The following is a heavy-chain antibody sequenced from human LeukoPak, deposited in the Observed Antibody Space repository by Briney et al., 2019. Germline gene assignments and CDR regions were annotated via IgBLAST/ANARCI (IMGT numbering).Heavy chain of an antibody. D-gene: IGHD2-2*01. CDR1: GFTFNNYA. CDR3: AKEIGYCSTTSCAAFHY. Sequence: PGGFLRLSCAASGFTFNNYAMNWVRQAPGKGLEWVSAISGSGGSTYYADSVKARFTISRDNSKNTLYLQMNSLRAEDTAVYYCAKEIGYCSTTSCAAFHYWGQGTLATVSS. V-gene: IGHV3-23*01. CDR2: ISGSGGST. J-gene: IGHJ4*02.